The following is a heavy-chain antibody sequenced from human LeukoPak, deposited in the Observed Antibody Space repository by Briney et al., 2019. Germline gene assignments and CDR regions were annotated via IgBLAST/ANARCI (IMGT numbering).Heavy chain of an antibody. J-gene: IGHJ1*01. CDR2: ISTYNGKT. D-gene: IGHD1-26*01. CDR1: GYTFTSCG. Sequence: ASLKVSCKASGYTFTSCGISWVRQAPGQGLEWVGWISTYNGKTNYAQKLQGSVTMTTDISKSTAYMELRSLRADDTAVYYCARCHLDGGGSYYSEYFQHWGQGTLVTVSS. CDR3: ARCHLDGGGSYYSEYFQH. V-gene: IGHV1-18*01.